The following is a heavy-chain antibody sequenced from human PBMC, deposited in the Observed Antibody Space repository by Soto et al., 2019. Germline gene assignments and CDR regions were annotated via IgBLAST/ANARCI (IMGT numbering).Heavy chain of an antibody. D-gene: IGHD3-10*01. Sequence: QVQLQESGPGLVKPSETLSLTCTVSGGSISSYYWSWIRQPPGKGLEWIGYIYYSGSTNYNPSHKSRDTISVDTSKNQFSLKLRSVTAADTAVYYCARRYGSGPRDYWGQGTLVAVPS. CDR2: IYYSGST. CDR3: ARRYGSGPRDY. J-gene: IGHJ4*02. CDR1: GGSISSYY. V-gene: IGHV4-59*01.